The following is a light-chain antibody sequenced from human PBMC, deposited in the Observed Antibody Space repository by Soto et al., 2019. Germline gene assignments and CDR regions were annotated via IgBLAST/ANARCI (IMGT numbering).Light chain of an antibody. Sequence: QSALTQPASVSGSPGQSITISCTGTSSDVGGYNYVSWYQQNPGKAPKLMIYDVSNRLSGVSNRFSGSKSGNTPSLTISGLQAEDEADYYCSSYTSSSTLVFGGGTKLTVL. J-gene: IGLJ2*01. CDR3: SSYTSSSTLV. V-gene: IGLV2-14*01. CDR1: SSDVGGYNY. CDR2: DVS.